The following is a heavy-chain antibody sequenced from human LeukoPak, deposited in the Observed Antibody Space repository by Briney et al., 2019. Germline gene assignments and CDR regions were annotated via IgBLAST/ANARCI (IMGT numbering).Heavy chain of an antibody. Sequence: GGSLRLSCAAAGFTFTSYSMNWVRQAPGKGLEWVSTISGGGGSTYYADSVKGRFTISRDNSKNTLYLQVNGLRAEDTAVYYCAKGGKWDVTPFDYWGQGTLVTVSS. V-gene: IGHV3-23*01. J-gene: IGHJ4*02. CDR2: ISGGGGST. D-gene: IGHD1-26*01. CDR1: GFTFTSYS. CDR3: AKGGKWDVTPFDY.